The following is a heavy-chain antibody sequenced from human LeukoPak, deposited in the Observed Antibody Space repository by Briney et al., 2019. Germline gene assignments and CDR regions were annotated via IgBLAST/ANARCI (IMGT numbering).Heavy chain of an antibody. J-gene: IGHJ4*02. CDR2: ISSTGAST. Sequence: GGSLRLSCAASGFTFSSYAMSWVRQTPGKGLEWVSCISSTGASTYYADSVKGRFTISRDNSKNTLYLQMNSLRSEDTAVYYCAREGLKVRATNNFDYWGQGTLVTVSS. CDR3: AREGLKVRATNNFDY. V-gene: IGHV3-23*01. CDR1: GFTFSSYA. D-gene: IGHD1-26*01.